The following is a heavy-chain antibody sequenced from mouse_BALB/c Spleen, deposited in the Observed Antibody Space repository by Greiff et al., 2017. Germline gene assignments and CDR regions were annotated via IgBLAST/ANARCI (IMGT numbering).Heavy chain of an antibody. D-gene: IGHD2-2*01. CDR2: INPYNDGT. CDR1: GYTFTSYV. J-gene: IGHJ1*01. V-gene: IGHV1-14*01. CDR3: ARTGYVWYFDV. Sequence: EVQRVESGPELVKPGASVKMSCKASGYTFTSYVMHWVKQKPGQGLEWIGYINPYNDGTKYNEKFKGKATLTSDKSSSTAYMELSSLTSEDSAVYYCARTGYVWYFDVWGAGTTVTVSS.